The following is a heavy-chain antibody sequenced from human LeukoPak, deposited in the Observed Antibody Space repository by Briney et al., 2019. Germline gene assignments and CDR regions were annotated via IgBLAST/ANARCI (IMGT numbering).Heavy chain of an antibody. D-gene: IGHD1-26*01. J-gene: IGHJ4*02. V-gene: IGHV4-38-2*02. CDR2: GHHSGNT. CDR1: GYSISSGYN. CDR3: ARERAGFSGSYYGY. Sequence: SETLSLTCTVSGYSISSGYNWGWIRQPPGKGLEWIGSGHHSGNTYYNPSLNSRVTISVDTSKNQFSLKLSSMTAADTAVYYCARERAGFSGSYYGYWGQGTLVTVSS.